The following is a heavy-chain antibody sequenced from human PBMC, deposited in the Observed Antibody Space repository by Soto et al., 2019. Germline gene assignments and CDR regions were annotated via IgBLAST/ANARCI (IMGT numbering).Heavy chain of an antibody. D-gene: IGHD3-22*01. V-gene: IGHV4-31*03. Sequence: SETLSLTCTVSSGSISSGGYYWSWIRQHPEKGLEWIGYIYYIGNTYYNPSLKSRVTILVDTSKKQFSLKLSSVTAADTAMYYCARAQISGYFDSWGQGTPVTVSS. CDR2: IYYIGNT. CDR1: SGSISSGGYY. J-gene: IGHJ4*02. CDR3: ARAQISGYFDS.